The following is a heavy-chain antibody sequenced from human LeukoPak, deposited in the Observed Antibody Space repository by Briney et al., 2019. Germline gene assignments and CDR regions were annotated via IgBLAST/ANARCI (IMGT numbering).Heavy chain of an antibody. Sequence: GGSLRLSCAASGFTLSSYWMHWVRQAPGKGLVWVSRIKSDGRTNYADSVKGRFTISRDNAKNTLYLQMNSLRAEDTAVYYCARDRSGSYDYWGQGTLVTVSS. CDR2: IKSDGRT. J-gene: IGHJ4*02. V-gene: IGHV3-74*01. CDR3: ARDRSGSYDY. CDR1: GFTLSSYW. D-gene: IGHD1-26*01.